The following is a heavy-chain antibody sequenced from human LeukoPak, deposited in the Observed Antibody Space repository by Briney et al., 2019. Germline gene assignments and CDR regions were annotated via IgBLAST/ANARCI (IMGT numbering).Heavy chain of an antibody. CDR1: GGTFNNSA. CDR2: IMPLFGTA. D-gene: IGHD3-22*01. V-gene: IGHV1-69*05. CDR3: ARDRDYYDSSGYYGY. J-gene: IGHJ4*02. Sequence: GSSVKVSCKTSGGTFNNSAISWVRQAPGQGLEWLGGIMPLFGTAGYAQKFQGRVTITTDESTSTAYMELSSLRSEDTAVYYCARDRDYYDSSGYYGYWGQGTLVTVSS.